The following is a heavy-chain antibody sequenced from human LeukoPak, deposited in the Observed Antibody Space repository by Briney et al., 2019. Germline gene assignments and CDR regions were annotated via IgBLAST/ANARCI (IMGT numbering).Heavy chain of an antibody. Sequence: SQTLSLTCAISGNSVSSNSAAWNWIRQSPSRGLEWLGRTYYRSKWYNDYAVSVKSRITINPDTSKNQFSLQLNSVTPEDTAVYYCARGKWELLSHYWCFDLWGRGTLVTVSS. V-gene: IGHV6-1*01. J-gene: IGHJ2*01. CDR3: ARGKWELLSHYWCFDL. D-gene: IGHD1-26*01. CDR2: TYYRSKWYN. CDR1: GNSVSSNSAA.